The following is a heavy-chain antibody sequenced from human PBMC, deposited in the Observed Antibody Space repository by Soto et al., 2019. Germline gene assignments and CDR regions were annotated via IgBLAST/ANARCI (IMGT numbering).Heavy chain of an antibody. Sequence: AGTLSLPCDVSWYVISNGYLWGWVRHSPGKGLEWIGSLSHGGTTYYNPSLKSRVTISIDTSKSHRSLRLTSVNAADTAVYSCARDGRPYDSIGLYYGLQEWGQGTTVTI. J-gene: IGHJ6*01. CDR1: WYVISNGYL. D-gene: IGHD3-22*01. V-gene: IGHV4-38-2*01. CDR2: LSHGGTT. CDR3: ARDGRPYDSIGLYYGLQE.